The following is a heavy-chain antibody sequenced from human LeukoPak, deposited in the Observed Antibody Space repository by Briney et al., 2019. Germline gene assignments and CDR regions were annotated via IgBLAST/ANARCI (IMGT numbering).Heavy chain of an antibody. CDR2: IYYSGST. CDR3: ARLTSGPLVYY. D-gene: IGHD6-6*01. J-gene: IGHJ4*02. V-gene: IGHV4-38-2*02. Sequence: SETLSLTCTVSGYSISSGYYWGWIRQPPGKGLEWIGSIYYSGSTYYNPSLKSRVTISVDTSKNQFSLKLSSVTAADTAVYYCARLTSGPLVYYWGQGTLVTVSS. CDR1: GYSISSGYY.